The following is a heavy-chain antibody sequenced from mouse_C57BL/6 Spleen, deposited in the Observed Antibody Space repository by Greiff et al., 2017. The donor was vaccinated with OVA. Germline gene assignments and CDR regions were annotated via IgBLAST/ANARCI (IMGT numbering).Heavy chain of an antibody. CDR1: GFTFSDYG. CDR3: ADCYGSEGFAY. D-gene: IGHD1-1*01. CDR2: ISSGSSTF. J-gene: IGHJ3*01. V-gene: IGHV5-17*01. Sequence: DVMLVESGGGLVKPGGSLKLSCAASGFTFSDYGMHWVRQAPGKGLEWVAYISSGSSTFYYADKVKGRFTISRDNAKTTLFLQMTSLRSEDTAMDYCADCYGSEGFAYWGQATLVTVSA.